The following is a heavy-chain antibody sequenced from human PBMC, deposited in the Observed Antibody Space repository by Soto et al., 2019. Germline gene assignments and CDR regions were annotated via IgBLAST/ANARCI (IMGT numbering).Heavy chain of an antibody. CDR3: TTDTSSGWYRGYYYYYGMDV. J-gene: IGHJ6*02. CDR2: IKSKTDGGTT. D-gene: IGHD6-19*01. CDR1: GFTFSNAW. Sequence: GGSLRLSCAASGFTFSNAWMNWVRQAPGKGLEWVGRIKSKTDGGTTDYAAPVKGRFTISRDDSKNTLYLQMNSLKTEDTAVYYCTTDTSSGWYRGYYYYYGMDVWGQGTTVTVSS. V-gene: IGHV3-15*07.